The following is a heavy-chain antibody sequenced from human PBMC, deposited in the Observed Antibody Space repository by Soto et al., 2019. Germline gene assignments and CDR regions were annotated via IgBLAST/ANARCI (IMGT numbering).Heavy chain of an antibody. D-gene: IGHD1-26*01. V-gene: IGHV3-74*01. CDR1: GFTFSSYW. CDR3: ARDPPGIVGATHFDY. CDR2: INSDGSST. Sequence: AGSLRLSCAASGFTFSSYWMHWVRQAPGKGLVWVSRINSDGSSTSYADSVKGRFTISRDNAKNTLYLQMNSLRAEDTAVYYCARDPPGIVGATHFDYWGQGTLVTVSS. J-gene: IGHJ4*02.